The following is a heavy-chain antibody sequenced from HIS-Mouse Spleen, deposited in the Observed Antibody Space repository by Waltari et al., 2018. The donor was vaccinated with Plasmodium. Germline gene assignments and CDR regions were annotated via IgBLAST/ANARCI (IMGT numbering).Heavy chain of an antibody. CDR2: INHSGST. CDR1: GGSFSGSY. CDR3: ARGRRIVVVTAPRGFFDY. D-gene: IGHD2-21*02. Sequence: QVQLQQWGAGLLKPSETLSLTCAVYGGSFSGSYWSGLRQPPGKGLEWMGEINHSGSTNYNPSLKSRVTISVDTSKNQFSLKLSSVTAADTAVYYCARGRRIVVVTAPRGFFDYWGQGTLVTVSS. V-gene: IGHV4-34*01. J-gene: IGHJ4*02.